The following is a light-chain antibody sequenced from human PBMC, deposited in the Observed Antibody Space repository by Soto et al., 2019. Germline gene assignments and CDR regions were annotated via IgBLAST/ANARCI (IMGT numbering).Light chain of an antibody. Sequence: EIVMTQSPATLSVSPGERATLSCRASQSVSGNLAWYQQKPGQAPRLLIYAASTRATGIPARFSGSGSGTEFTLTLSSLQSEDFAVYYCQQYNNSPPLTFGPGTKVHIK. V-gene: IGKV3-15*01. CDR2: AAS. CDR3: QQYNNSPPLT. J-gene: IGKJ3*01. CDR1: QSVSGN.